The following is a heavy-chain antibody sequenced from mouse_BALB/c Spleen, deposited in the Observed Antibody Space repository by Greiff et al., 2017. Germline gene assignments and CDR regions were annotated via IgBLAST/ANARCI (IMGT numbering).Heavy chain of an antibody. CDR1: GYTFTSYW. Sequence: VQLQQSGAELAKPGASVKMSCKASGYTFTSYWMHWVKQRPGQGLEWIGYINPSTGYTEYNQKFKDKATLTADKSSSTAYMQLSSLTSEDSAVYYCARWERAYWGQGTLVTVSA. V-gene: IGHV1-7*01. CDR2: INPSTGYT. J-gene: IGHJ3*01. CDR3: ARWERAY. D-gene: IGHD4-1*01.